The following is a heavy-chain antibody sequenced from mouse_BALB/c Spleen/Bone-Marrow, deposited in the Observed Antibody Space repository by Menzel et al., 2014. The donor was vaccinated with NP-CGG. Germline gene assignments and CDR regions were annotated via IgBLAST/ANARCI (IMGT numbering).Heavy chain of an antibody. J-gene: IGHJ4*01. Sequence: EVKVVESGGGLVQPGGSLKLSCAASGFTFNSNTMSWVRQTPEKRLEWVAYITNGGGATYYLDTVKGRFTISRDSAKNTLYLQMSSLKSEDTAMYYCARPRYPFYAMDSWVKEPQSPSLQ. CDR1: GFTFNSNT. V-gene: IGHV5-12-2*01. D-gene: IGHD2-14*01. CDR2: ITNGGGAT. CDR3: ARPRYPFYAMDS.